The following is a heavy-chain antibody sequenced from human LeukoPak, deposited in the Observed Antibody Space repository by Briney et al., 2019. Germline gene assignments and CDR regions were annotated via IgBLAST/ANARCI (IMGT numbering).Heavy chain of an antibody. CDR1: GYTLTTYH. Sequence: ASLKVSCKASGYTLTTYHIHCVRHTPGQGLEWMGIINPSSGGTTYAQKFQGRVTMTRDTSTSTLYMELSSLRSEDTAVYYCARVVVRGVYYMDVWGKGTTVTVSS. V-gene: IGHV1-46*01. CDR2: INPSSGGT. CDR3: ARVVVRGVYYMDV. J-gene: IGHJ6*03. D-gene: IGHD3-10*01.